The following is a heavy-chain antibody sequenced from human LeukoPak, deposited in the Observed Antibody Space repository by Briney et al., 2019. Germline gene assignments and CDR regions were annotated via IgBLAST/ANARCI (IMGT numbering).Heavy chain of an antibody. Sequence: ASVKVSCKVSGYTLTELSMHWVRQAPGKGLEWMGGFDPEDGETIYAQKFQGRVTMTEDTSTDTAYMGLSSLRSEDTAVYYCATGTRSGWYSDLTYWGQGTLVTVSS. CDR1: GYTLTELS. CDR2: FDPEDGET. V-gene: IGHV1-24*01. CDR3: ATGTRSGWYSDLTY. J-gene: IGHJ4*02. D-gene: IGHD6-19*01.